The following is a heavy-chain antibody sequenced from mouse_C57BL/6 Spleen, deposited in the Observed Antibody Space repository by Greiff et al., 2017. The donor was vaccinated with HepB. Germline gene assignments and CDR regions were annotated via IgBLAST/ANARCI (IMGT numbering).Heavy chain of an antibody. CDR1: GFTFSDYY. CDR3: AREWGTTVGLDV. CDR2: INYDGSST. Sequence: EVMLVESEGGLVQPGSSMKLSCTASGFTFSDYYMAWVRQVPEKGLEWVANINYDGSSTYYLDSLKSRFIISRDNAKNILYLQMSSLKSEDTATYYCAREWGTTVGLDVWGTGTTVTVSS. V-gene: IGHV5-16*01. D-gene: IGHD1-1*01. J-gene: IGHJ1*03.